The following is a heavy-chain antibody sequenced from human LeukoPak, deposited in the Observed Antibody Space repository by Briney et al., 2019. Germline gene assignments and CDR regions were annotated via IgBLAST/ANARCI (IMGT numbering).Heavy chain of an antibody. CDR3: ARAMRELPPYYYDYMDV. Sequence: GGSLRLSCAASGFTFSSYWMSWVRHAPGKGLERVANIKQDGSEKYYVDSVKGRFTISRDNAKNSLYLQMNSLRAEDTAVYYCARAMRELPPYYYDYMDVWGKGTTVTVSS. D-gene: IGHD1-26*01. V-gene: IGHV3-7*01. CDR2: IKQDGSEK. CDR1: GFTFSSYW. J-gene: IGHJ6*03.